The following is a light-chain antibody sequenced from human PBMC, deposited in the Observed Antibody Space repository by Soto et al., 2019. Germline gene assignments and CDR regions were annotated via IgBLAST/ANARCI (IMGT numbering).Light chain of an antibody. Sequence: DIVMTQSPDSLAVSLGERATINCKSSQSILYSSNNKNHLAWYQQKAGQPPKLLIYWASTRESGVPDRFSGSGSGTDFTLTISSLLAEDVAVYYCQQYYTTPWTFGQGTKVDIK. J-gene: IGKJ1*01. V-gene: IGKV4-1*01. CDR3: QQYYTTPWT. CDR2: WAS. CDR1: QSILYSSNNKNH.